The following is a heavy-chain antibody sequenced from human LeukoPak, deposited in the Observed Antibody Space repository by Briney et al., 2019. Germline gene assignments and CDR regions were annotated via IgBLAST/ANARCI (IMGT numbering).Heavy chain of an antibody. CDR1: GYTFTIYY. D-gene: IGHD1-26*01. V-gene: IGHV1-46*01. CDR3: ARGGVGATTYVWFDP. Sequence: ASVKVSCKASGYTFTIYYMHWVRQAPGQGLEWMGIINPSGGSTSYAQKFQGRVTMTRDMSTSTVYMELSSLRSEDTAVYYCARGGVGATTYVWFDPWGQGTLVTVSS. CDR2: INPSGGST. J-gene: IGHJ5*02.